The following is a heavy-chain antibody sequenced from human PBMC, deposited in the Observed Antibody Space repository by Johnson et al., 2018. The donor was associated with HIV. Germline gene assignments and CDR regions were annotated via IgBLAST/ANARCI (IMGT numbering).Heavy chain of an antibody. V-gene: IGHV3-11*04. D-gene: IGHD3-22*01. Sequence: QMQLVESGGGLVKPGGSLRLSCAASGFTFSDYYMSWIRQAPGKGLEWVSYISSSGSTIYYADSVKGRFTISRDNAKNSLYLQMNSLRAEDTTVYYCARAREVYYLDAFDIWGQGTMVTVSS. CDR3: ARAREVYYLDAFDI. CDR2: ISSSGSTI. J-gene: IGHJ3*02. CDR1: GFTFSDYY.